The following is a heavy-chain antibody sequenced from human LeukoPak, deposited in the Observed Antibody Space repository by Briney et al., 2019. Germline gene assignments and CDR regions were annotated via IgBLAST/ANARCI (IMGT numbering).Heavy chain of an antibody. CDR1: YGSVSSGSYY. Sequence: SETLSLTCTVSYGSVSSGSYYWTSIRQPPGKGLEWIGYMYYSGSTNYNPSLKSRVTISVDTSKNQFSLKLSSVTAADTAVYYCARAGRGSQQPYPADYWGQGALVTVS. J-gene: IGHJ4*02. CDR2: MYYSGST. D-gene: IGHD6-13*01. CDR3: ARAGRGSQQPYPADY. V-gene: IGHV4-61*01.